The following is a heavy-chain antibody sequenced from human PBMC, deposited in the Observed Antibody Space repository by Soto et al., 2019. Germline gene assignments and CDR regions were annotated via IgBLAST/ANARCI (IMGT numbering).Heavy chain of an antibody. CDR2: IIPIFGTA. CDR1: GGTFSSYA. CDR3: VRDSGFWSGYYLPGMDA. D-gene: IGHD3-3*01. V-gene: IGHV1-69*13. J-gene: IGHJ6*02. Sequence: SVKVSCKASGGTFSSYAVSWVRQAPGQGLEWMGGIIPIFGTANYAQKFQGRVTITADESTSTAYMELGSLRSEDTAVYYCVRDSGFWSGYYLPGMDAWGQGTTVTVCS.